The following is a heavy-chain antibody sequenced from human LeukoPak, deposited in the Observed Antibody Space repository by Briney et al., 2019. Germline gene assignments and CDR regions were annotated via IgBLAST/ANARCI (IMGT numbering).Heavy chain of an antibody. CDR2: IYYSGST. D-gene: IGHD3-10*01. V-gene: IGHV4-59*01. J-gene: IGHJ4*02. Sequence: PETLSFTLTVSGGSMRRFYWTWIAQPSGKGPEWMGYIYYSGSTNDNPSLKRRGTISVDTSNNQSSLRLSSVTAADTAVYYCARDTPFYYYGSGSPRWYHFDYWGQGTLVTVSS. CDR3: ARDTPFYYYGSGSPRWYHFDY. CDR1: GGSMRRFY.